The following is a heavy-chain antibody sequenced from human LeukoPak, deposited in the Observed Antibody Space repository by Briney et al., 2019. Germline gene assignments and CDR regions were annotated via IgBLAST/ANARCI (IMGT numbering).Heavy chain of an antibody. J-gene: IGHJ4*02. CDR3: ARRLRRNYFDY. D-gene: IGHD4-17*01. CDR1: GFTFSTYA. V-gene: IGHV3-30*04. CDR2: ILYDGTNK. Sequence: GGSLRLSCAASGFTFSTYAMHWVRQAPGKGLEWVALILYDGTNKYYADSVKGRFTISRDNAKNSLYLQMNSLRAEDTAVYYCARRLRRNYFDYWGQGTLVTVSS.